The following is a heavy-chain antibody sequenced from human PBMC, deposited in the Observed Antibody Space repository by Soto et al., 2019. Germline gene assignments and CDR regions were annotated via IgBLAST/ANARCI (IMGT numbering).Heavy chain of an antibody. CDR1: GGSITSYY. CDR3: ATGRVYFGSEY. CDR2: IYYNGNI. J-gene: IGHJ4*02. D-gene: IGHD3-10*01. Sequence: QVQLQESGPGLVKPLETLSLTCTVPGGSITSYYWSWVRQPPWKGLEWIGYIYYNGNINYNPSLTRRLTISLDTSKNQFSLRLSSVTAADTAVYYCATGRVYFGSEYWGQGTLVTVSS. V-gene: IGHV4-59*01.